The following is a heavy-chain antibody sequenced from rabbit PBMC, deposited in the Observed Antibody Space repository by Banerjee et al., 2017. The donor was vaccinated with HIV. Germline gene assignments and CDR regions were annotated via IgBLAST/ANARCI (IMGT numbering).Heavy chain of an antibody. D-gene: IGHD2-1*01. Sequence: QEQLVESGGGLVTPGGNLTLTCKASGFDFSNYGVSWVRQAPGKGLEWIGYIDPVFGSTYYASWVNGRFTISSHNAQNTLYLQLNSLTTADTATYFCARYRHDYGVALDLWGPGTLVTVS. J-gene: IGHJ4*01. CDR2: IDPVFGST. V-gene: IGHV1S47*01. CDR3: ARYRHDYGVALDL. CDR1: GFDFSNYG.